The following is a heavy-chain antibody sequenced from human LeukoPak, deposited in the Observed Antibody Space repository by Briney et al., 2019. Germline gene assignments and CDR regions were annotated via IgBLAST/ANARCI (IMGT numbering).Heavy chain of an antibody. CDR3: VRDRELTY. Sequence: SETLSLTCTVSGGSISNYYWNWIRQPPGKGLEWIGYIYNSGSSTIYNPSLKSRVTISVDTSKNQFSLRLSSVTAADTAVYFCVRDRELTYWGQGTLVPVSS. CDR2: IYNSGSST. CDR1: GGSISNYY. J-gene: IGHJ4*02. D-gene: IGHD3-10*01. V-gene: IGHV4-59*01.